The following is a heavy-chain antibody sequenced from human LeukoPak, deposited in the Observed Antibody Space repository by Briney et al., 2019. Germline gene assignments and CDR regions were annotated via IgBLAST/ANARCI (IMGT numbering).Heavy chain of an antibody. CDR2: ISSSSSYI. J-gene: IGHJ4*02. CDR1: GFTFSSYS. D-gene: IGHD3-16*02. V-gene: IGHV3-21*01. CDR3: ARTDDYVWGSYRF. Sequence: GGSLRLSCAASGFTFSSYSMNWVRQAPGKGLEWVSSISSSSSYIYYADSVKGRFAISRDNAKNSLYLQMNSLRAEDTAVYYCARTDDYVWGSYRFWGQGTLVTVSS.